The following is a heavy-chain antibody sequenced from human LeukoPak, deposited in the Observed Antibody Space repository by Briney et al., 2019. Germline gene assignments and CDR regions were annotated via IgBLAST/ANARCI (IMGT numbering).Heavy chain of an antibody. CDR2: IYHSGST. CDR1: GGSISSSNW. Sequence: SETLSLTCAVSGGSISSSNWWSWVRQPPGKGLEWIGEIYHSGSTNYNPSLKSRVTISVDTSKNQFSLKLSSVTAADTAVYYCARESYYYDSSGYYYYYYYMDVWGKGTTVTIS. V-gene: IGHV4-4*02. D-gene: IGHD3-22*01. CDR3: ARESYYYDSSGYYYYYYYMDV. J-gene: IGHJ6*03.